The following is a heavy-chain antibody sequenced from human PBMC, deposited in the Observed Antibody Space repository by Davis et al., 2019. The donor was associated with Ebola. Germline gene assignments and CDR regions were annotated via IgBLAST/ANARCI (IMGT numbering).Heavy chain of an antibody. CDR1: GFTFSSYG. D-gene: IGHD4-17*01. V-gene: IGHV3-33*06. CDR2: IWYDGRNK. J-gene: IGHJ6*02. CDR3: AKDRDTTGTNSPYYYYYGMDV. Sequence: SPKISCAAPGFTFSSYGMHWVRQAPGKGLEWVAVIWYDGRNKYHSDSVKGRFTISRDNSKNTLYLQMKSLRAEDTAVYYCAKDRDTTGTNSPYYYYYGMDVWGQGTTVTVSS.